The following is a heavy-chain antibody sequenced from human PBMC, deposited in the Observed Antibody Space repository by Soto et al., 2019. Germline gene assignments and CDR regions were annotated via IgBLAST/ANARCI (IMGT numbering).Heavy chain of an antibody. D-gene: IGHD6-13*01. Sequence: SETLSLTXTVAGGSISSGGYYWSWIRQHPGKGLEWIGEINHSGSTNYNPSLKSRVTISVDTSKNQFSLKLSSVTAADTAVYYCARVRTTLPNSSSWYSGRYYYYYYGMDVWGQGTTVTVSS. J-gene: IGHJ6*02. CDR1: GGSISSGGYY. V-gene: IGHV4-39*07. CDR2: INHSGST. CDR3: ARVRTTLPNSSSWYSGRYYYYYYGMDV.